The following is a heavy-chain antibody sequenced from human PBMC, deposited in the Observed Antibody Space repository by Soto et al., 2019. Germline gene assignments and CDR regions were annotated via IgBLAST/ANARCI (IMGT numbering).Heavy chain of an antibody. CDR1: GGSISSYY. V-gene: IGHV4-59*01. J-gene: IGHJ6*02. Sequence: PSETLSLTCTVSGGSISSYYWSWIRQPPGKGLEWIGYIYYSGSTNYNPSLKSRVTISVDTSKNQFSLKLRYVTAAETAVYYCARGPVRGMDVWGQGTTVTVSS. D-gene: IGHD2-8*01. CDR2: IYYSGST. CDR3: ARGPVRGMDV.